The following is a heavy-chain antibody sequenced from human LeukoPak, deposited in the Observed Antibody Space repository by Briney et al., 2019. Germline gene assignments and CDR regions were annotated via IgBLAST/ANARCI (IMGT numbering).Heavy chain of an antibody. CDR3: ARQNGDYGNYFDY. Sequence: SGTLSLTCAVSGGSISSSKWWGWVRPAPGKGLEWIGEIYHSGSTNYNPSLKSRVTISVDKSKKQFSLKLRSVTAADTAVYYCARQNGDYGNYFDYWGQGTLVTVSS. CDR1: GGSISSSKW. CDR2: IYHSGST. J-gene: IGHJ4*02. D-gene: IGHD4-17*01. V-gene: IGHV4-4*02.